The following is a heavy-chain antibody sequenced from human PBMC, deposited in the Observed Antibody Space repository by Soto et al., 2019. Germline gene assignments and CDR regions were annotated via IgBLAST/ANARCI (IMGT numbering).Heavy chain of an antibody. CDR1: GGAIRNSIYY. V-gene: IGHV4-39*01. CDR3: ARHRIAVAGPLDY. J-gene: IGHJ4*02. CDR2: IYYDGSV. D-gene: IGHD6-19*01. Sequence: PSLTCTVSGGAIRNSIYYWGWIRQPPGKGLEWIGTIYYDGSVAYSPSLKSRVTLSVDTSRNHFSVKINSVTAADTAVYFCARHRIAVAGPLDYWGQGTLVTVSS.